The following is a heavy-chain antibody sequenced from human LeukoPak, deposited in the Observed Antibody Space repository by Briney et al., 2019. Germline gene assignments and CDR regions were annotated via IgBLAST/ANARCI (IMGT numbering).Heavy chain of an antibody. D-gene: IGHD5-12*01. CDR2: IFAGGTT. CDR1: GFTVSSNY. J-gene: IGHJ4*02. CDR3: AKGGSYSGYDVIDY. Sequence: GGSLRLSCVGSGFTVSSNYMNWVRQAPGRGLEWVSVIFAGGTTYYTNSVKGRFTISRDNAKNSLYLQMNSLRAEDTALYYCAKGGSYSGYDVIDYWGQGTLVTVSS. V-gene: IGHV3-53*05.